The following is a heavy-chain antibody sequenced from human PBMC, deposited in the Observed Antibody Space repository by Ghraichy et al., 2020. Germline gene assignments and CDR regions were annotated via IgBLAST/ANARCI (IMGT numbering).Heavy chain of an antibody. J-gene: IGHJ5*02. V-gene: IGHV4-59*08. CDR1: GGSVSNNY. CDR3: ARQRGEDSPMVIPWFDP. Sequence: SQTLSLTCIVSGGSVSNNYWSWIRQPPGKGLEWLGYIHYNGGTKYNPSLKNRLAISLDTSKNQFSLKLTSVTAADTAVYYCARQRGEDSPMVIPWFDPWGPGTWVTVSS. CDR2: IHYNGGT. D-gene: IGHD5-18*01.